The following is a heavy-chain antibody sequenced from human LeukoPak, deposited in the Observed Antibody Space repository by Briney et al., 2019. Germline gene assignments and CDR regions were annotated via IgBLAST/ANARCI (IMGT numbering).Heavy chain of an antibody. Sequence: PSETLSLTCTVSGGSISSYYWSWIRQPPGKGLEWIGYVYYSGSTNYNPSLKSRVTLSVDTSKNQYSLKLSSVTAADTAVYYSARGSYSDLSFDSWGLGTLVTVSS. D-gene: IGHD4-11*01. J-gene: IGHJ4*02. V-gene: IGHV4-59*01. CDR3: ARGSYSDLSFDS. CDR2: VYYSGST. CDR1: GGSISSYY.